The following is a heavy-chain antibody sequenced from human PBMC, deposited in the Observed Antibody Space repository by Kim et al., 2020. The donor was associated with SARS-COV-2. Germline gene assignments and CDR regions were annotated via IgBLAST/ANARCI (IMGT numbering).Heavy chain of an antibody. V-gene: IGHV3-30*18. CDR2: ISYDGSNK. D-gene: IGHD1-26*01. CDR1: GFTFSSYG. Sequence: GGSLRLSCAASGFTFSSYGMHWVRQAPGKGLEWVAVISYDGSNKYYADSVKGRFTISRDNSKNTLYLQMNSLRAEDTAVYYCAKAPSVLRIVQRGDWFDPWGQGTLVTVSS. CDR3: AKAPSVLRIVQRGDWFDP. J-gene: IGHJ5*02.